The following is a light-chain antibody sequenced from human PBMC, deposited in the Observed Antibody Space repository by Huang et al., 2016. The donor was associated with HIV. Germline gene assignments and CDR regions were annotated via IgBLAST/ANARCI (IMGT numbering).Light chain of an antibody. J-gene: IGKJ1*01. Sequence: DIQMTQSPSSLSASVGDRVTITCRASQNINSYLNWYQTKPGKAPKVLIYGASSLQSGVPAIFSGSGSGTDFTLTISSLQPDDFATYYCQQSDNIPPTFGQGTRV. CDR1: QNINSY. CDR3: QQSDNIPPT. V-gene: IGKV1-39*01. CDR2: GAS.